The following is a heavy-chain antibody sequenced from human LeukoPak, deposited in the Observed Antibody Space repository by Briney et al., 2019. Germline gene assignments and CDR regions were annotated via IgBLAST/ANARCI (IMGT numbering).Heavy chain of an antibody. V-gene: IGHV1-46*01. J-gene: IGHJ4*02. CDR2: INPSGGST. Sequence: ASVKVSCKASGYTFTSYYMHWVRQAPGQGLEWMGIINPSGGSTSYAQKFQGRVTMTRDTSIRTAYMELSRLTYDDTAVYYCARYYSSNWQFDYWGQGTLVTVSS. CDR3: ARYYSSNWQFDY. D-gene: IGHD6-13*01. CDR1: GYTFTSYY.